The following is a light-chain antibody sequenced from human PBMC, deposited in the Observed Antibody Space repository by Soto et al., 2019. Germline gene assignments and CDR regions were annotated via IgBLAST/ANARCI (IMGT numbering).Light chain of an antibody. Sequence: EIVMTQSPATLSLSPGERATLSCRASQSVNSNLAWYQQKAGQAPRLLIFGTSTRATGFPARFSGSGSGTDFTLTISSLKFEDFAVYYCQQYNNWPRTFGQGTKVDIK. CDR2: GTS. CDR3: QQYNNWPRT. CDR1: QSVNSN. V-gene: IGKV3-15*01. J-gene: IGKJ1*01.